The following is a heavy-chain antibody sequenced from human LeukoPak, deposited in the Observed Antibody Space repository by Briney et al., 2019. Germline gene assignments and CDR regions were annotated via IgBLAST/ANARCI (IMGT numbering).Heavy chain of an antibody. CDR3: ARSLAAGFDI. Sequence: GSLRLSCAASGFTFSSYWMSWVRQAPGKGPEWVANMKQDGSEKYYMDSVKGRFTISRDNAKNSLYLQMNSLRAEDTAVYYCARSLAAGFDIWGQGTMVTVSS. D-gene: IGHD6-25*01. CDR2: MKQDGSEK. CDR1: GFTFSSYW. J-gene: IGHJ3*02. V-gene: IGHV3-7*04.